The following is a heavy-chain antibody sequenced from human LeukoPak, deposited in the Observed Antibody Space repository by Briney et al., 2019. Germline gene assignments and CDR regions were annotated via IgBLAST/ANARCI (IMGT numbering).Heavy chain of an antibody. CDR2: ISAYNGNT. V-gene: IGHV1-18*01. D-gene: IGHD2-2*01. J-gene: IGHJ6*02. Sequence: ASVKVSCKAPGYTFTSYGISWVRQAPGQGLEWMGWISAYNGNTNYAQKLQGRVTMTTDTSTSTAYMELRSLRSDDTAVYYCARDIVVVPAAIRHYYYYGMDVWGQGTTVTVSS. CDR1: GYTFTSYG. CDR3: ARDIVVVPAAIRHYYYYGMDV.